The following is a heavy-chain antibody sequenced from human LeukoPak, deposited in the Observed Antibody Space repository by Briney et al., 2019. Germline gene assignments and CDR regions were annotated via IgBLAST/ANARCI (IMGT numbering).Heavy chain of an antibody. CDR2: IYTSGSS. D-gene: IGHD1-26*01. CDR3: ARQEGASEYYFDY. CDR1: GGSISSGSSY. V-gene: IGHV4-61*02. Sequence: SQTLSLTCTVSGGSISSGSSYWSWIRQPAGKGLEWIGRIYTSGSSNYNPSLKSRVTISVDRSKNQFSLQLNSVTPEDTAVYYCARQEGASEYYFDYWGQGTLVTVSS. J-gene: IGHJ4*02.